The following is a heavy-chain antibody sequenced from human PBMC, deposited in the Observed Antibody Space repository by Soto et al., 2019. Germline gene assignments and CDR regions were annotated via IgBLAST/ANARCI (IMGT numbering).Heavy chain of an antibody. CDR1: GASISSGAYH. D-gene: IGHD1-1*01. J-gene: IGHJ4*02. V-gene: IGHV4-31*03. CDR3: ATYREGSGGTDY. Sequence: QVQLQESGPGLVKPSQTLSLTCTVSGASISSGAYHWSWIRQHPGEGLEWIGYIYKSGTYYNPSLQSRLTISADTPKNQFSLNLSSVTAADTAVYYCATYREGSGGTDYWGQGTLVTVSS. CDR2: IYKSGT.